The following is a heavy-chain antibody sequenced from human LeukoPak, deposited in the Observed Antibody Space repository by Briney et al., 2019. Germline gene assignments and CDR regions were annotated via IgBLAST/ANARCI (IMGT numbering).Heavy chain of an antibody. D-gene: IGHD1-1*01. CDR2: ISSSGGTI. CDR1: GFTFSSYE. J-gene: IGHJ3*02. CDR3: AREAIATTSDALDI. Sequence: GGSLRLSCAASGFTFSSYEMNWVRQAPGKGLEWVSYISSSGGTIYYADSVKGRFTISRDNAKNSLYLQMSSLRGDDTAIYYRAREAIATTSDALDIWGQGTMVTVSS. V-gene: IGHV3-48*03.